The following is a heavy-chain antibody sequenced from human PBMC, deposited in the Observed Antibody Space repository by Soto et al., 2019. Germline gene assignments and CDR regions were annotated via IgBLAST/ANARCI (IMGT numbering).Heavy chain of an antibody. CDR3: ARDRGANSVFDGPRDY. V-gene: IGHV3-33*01. CDR1: GFTFSRYG. D-gene: IGHD1-26*01. CDR2: VWFDGKNK. J-gene: IGHJ4*02. Sequence: QVQLVESGGGVVQPGKSLRLSCAASGFTFSRYGMHWVRQAPGKGLEWVAVVWFDGKNKYYADSVKGRFTISRDNSDNTLYLQMNSLRAEDTALYYCARDRGANSVFDGPRDYGVQGIGVIVSS.